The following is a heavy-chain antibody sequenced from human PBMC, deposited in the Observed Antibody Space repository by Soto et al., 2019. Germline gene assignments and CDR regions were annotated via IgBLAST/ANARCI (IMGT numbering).Heavy chain of an antibody. CDR3: AKRDRSSSSYNWFDP. CDR1: GFTFSSYA. CDR2: ISGSGGST. V-gene: IGHV3-23*01. Sequence: EVQLLESGGGLVQPGGSLRLSCAASGFTFSSYAMSWVRQAPGKGLEWVSAISGSGGSTYYADSVKGRFTISRDNSKKTLYLQMNSLRAEDTAVYYCAKRDRSSSSYNWFDPWGQGTLVTVSS. J-gene: IGHJ5*02. D-gene: IGHD6-6*01.